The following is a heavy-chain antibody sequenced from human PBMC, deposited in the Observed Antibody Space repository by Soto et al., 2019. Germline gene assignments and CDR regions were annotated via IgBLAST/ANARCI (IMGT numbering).Heavy chain of an antibody. CDR2: INPSGGST. D-gene: IGHD2-15*01. CDR1: GYTFTRYY. CDR3: ARLERDCSGDTCYSGGVDY. Sequence: ASVKVSCKASGYTFTRYYMRWVRQAPGQGLEWMGIINPSGGSTSYAQKFQGRVTMTRDTSTSTVYMERSSLKASDTAIYYCARLERDCSGDTCYSGGVDYWGQGTLVTVSS. V-gene: IGHV1-46*01. J-gene: IGHJ4*02.